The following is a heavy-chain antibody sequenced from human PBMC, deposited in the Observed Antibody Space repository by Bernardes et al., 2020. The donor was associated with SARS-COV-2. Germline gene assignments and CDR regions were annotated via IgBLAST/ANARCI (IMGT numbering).Heavy chain of an antibody. CDR1: GFTFSDYY. Sequence: GGSLRLSCAASGFTFSDYYMSWIRQAPGKGLEWVSYISSSSSYTNYADSVKGRFTISRDNAKNSLYLQMNSLRAEDTAVYYCARAGHIVVVPAAIVAKNYYYGMDVWGQGTTVTVSS. CDR2: ISSSSSYT. CDR3: ARAGHIVVVPAAIVAKNYYYGMDV. J-gene: IGHJ6*02. V-gene: IGHV3-11*06. D-gene: IGHD2-2*02.